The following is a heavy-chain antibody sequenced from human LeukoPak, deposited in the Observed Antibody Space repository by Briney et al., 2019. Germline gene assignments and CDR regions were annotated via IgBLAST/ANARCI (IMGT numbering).Heavy chain of an antibody. CDR1: GYSISSGYY. CDR2: IYTSGST. J-gene: IGHJ6*03. Sequence: PSETLSLTCTVSGYSISSGYYWGWIRQPPGKGLECIGSIYTSGSTNYNPSLKSRVTMSVDTSKNQFSLKLSSVTAADTAVYYCARDRGTNHCSGGSCYSFFGFSSMDVWGKGTTVTISS. CDR3: ARDRGTNHCSGGSCYSFFGFSSMDV. D-gene: IGHD2-15*01. V-gene: IGHV4-38-2*02.